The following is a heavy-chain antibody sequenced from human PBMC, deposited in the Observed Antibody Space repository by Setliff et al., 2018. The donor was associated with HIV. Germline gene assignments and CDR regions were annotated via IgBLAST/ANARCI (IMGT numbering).Heavy chain of an antibody. V-gene: IGHV4-38-2*01. D-gene: IGHD6-19*01. J-gene: IGHJ4*02. CDR2: IYHSGST. CDR3: ASMERGSGFSNRSYFDY. Sequence: SETLSLTCAVSGYSISSGYYWGWIRQPPGKGLEWIGSIYHSGSTYYNPSLKSRVTISVDTSKNQFSLKLSSVTAADTAVYYCASMERGSGFSNRSYFDYWGQGTLVTVSS. CDR1: GYSISSGYY.